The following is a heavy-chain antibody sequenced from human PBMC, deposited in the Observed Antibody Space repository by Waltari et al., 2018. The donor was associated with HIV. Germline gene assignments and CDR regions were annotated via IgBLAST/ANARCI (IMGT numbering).Heavy chain of an antibody. V-gene: IGHV4-39*01. J-gene: IGHJ4*02. CDR3: ARLNMFRGVIRGGFDY. Sequence: QLQLQESGPGLVKPSETLSLTCSVSGVPISSSTYYWGWIRQPPGKGLEWIANIYYSGSTYYNPSLKSRVTISVDTSKNQFSLRLNSVTAADTAVYYCARLNMFRGVIRGGFDYWGQGTLVTVSS. CDR2: IYYSGST. CDR1: GVPISSSTYY. D-gene: IGHD3-10*01.